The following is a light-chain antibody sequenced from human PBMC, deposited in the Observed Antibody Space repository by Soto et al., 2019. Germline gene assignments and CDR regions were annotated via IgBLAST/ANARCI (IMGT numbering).Light chain of an antibody. CDR2: AAS. V-gene: IGKV1-39*01. Sequence: DIQMTQSPPSLSASVGDRVTITCRASQSINSYLNWYQLKPGQAPKLLIYAASNLQSGVPSRFSGSGSVTDFTLTISNLQPEDFATYYCQQTYSSPPWTFGQGTKVEIK. CDR1: QSINSY. J-gene: IGKJ1*01. CDR3: QQTYSSPPWT.